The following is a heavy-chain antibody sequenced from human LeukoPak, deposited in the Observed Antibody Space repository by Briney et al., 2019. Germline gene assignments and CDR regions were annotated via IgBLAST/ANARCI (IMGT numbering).Heavy chain of an antibody. D-gene: IGHD2-2*01. CDR1: GGSISSYY. CDR2: IYTSGST. V-gene: IGHV4-4*07. CDR3: ARSVVVPAASLCDY. J-gene: IGHJ4*02. Sequence: SETLSLTCTVSGGSISSYYWSWIRQPAGKGLEWIGRIYTSGSTNYNPSLKSRVTMSVDTSKNQFSLKLSSVTAADTAVYYCARSVVVPAASLCDYWGQGTLVTVSS.